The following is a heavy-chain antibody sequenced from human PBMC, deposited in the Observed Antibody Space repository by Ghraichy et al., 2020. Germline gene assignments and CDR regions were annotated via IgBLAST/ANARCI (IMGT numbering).Heavy chain of an antibody. CDR3: ARRSGYIVGGMDI. J-gene: IGHJ6*02. D-gene: IGHD3-3*01. CDR1: GGSISSGGYY. CDR2: IYYSGST. Sequence: TLSLTCTVSGGSISSGGYYWSWIRQHPGKGLEWIGYIYYSGSTSYNPSLKSRVTISVDTSKNQFSLKLSSVTAADTALYYCARRSGYIVGGMDIWGQGTTVTVSS. V-gene: IGHV4-31*03.